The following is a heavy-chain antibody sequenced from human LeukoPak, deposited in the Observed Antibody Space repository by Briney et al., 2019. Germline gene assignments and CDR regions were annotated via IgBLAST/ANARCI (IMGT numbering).Heavy chain of an antibody. J-gene: IGHJ4*02. CDR2: INSDGSST. V-gene: IGHV3-74*01. D-gene: IGHD3-3*01. Sequence: PGGSLRLSCAASGFTFSSYWMHWVRQAPGKGLVWVSRINSDGSSTSYADSVKGRFTISRGNAKNTPYLQMNSLRAEDTAVYYCARGRITIFGVVTEIFDYWGQGTLVTVSS. CDR3: ARGRITIFGVVTEIFDY. CDR1: GFTFSSYW.